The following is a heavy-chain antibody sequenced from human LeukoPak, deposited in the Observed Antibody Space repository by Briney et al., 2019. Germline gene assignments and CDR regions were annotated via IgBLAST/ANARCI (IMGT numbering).Heavy chain of an antibody. CDR3: ARGNYYDSSGPFDY. CDR2: IKEDGSVK. J-gene: IGHJ4*02. CDR1: GFTFDSYW. V-gene: IGHV3-7*05. Sequence: SGGSLRLSCAASGFTFDSYWMSWVRQAPGKGLEWLANIKEDGSVKYYVDSVKGRFTISRDNAKNSVYLQMNSLRVEDTAVYYCARGNYYDSSGPFDYWGQGTLVTVSS. D-gene: IGHD3-22*01.